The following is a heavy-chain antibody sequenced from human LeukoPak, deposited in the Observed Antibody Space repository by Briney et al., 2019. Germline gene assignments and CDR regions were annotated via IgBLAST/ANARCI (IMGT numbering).Heavy chain of an antibody. V-gene: IGHV1-2*02. D-gene: IGHD3-22*01. Sequence: ASLKVSCKASGYTFTGCSMLWVRQAPGQGLEWMGWINPNSGRTNYAQTSLGRVTMTRDTSISTAYMELSRLRSDDTAMYYCATGTYYYDSSGSKHHYFDYWGQGTLVTVSS. CDR3: ATGTYYYDSSGSKHHYFDY. CDR2: INPNSGRT. CDR1: GYTFTGCS. J-gene: IGHJ4*02.